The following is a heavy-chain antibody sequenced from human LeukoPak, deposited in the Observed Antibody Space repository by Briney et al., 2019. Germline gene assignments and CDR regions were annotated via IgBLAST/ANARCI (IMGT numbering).Heavy chain of an antibody. V-gene: IGHV4-39*01. D-gene: IGHD2-2*01. CDR2: IYYSGST. CDR1: GGSISSGSYY. Sequence: PSETLSLTCTVSGGSISSGSYYWSWIRQPPGKGLEWIGSIYYSGSTHYNPSLKSRVTISVDASKNQFSLKLSSVTAADTAVYYCARQACSSTSCPRIYYYYYYYMDVWGKGTTVTVSS. CDR3: ARQACSSTSCPRIYYYYYYYMDV. J-gene: IGHJ6*03.